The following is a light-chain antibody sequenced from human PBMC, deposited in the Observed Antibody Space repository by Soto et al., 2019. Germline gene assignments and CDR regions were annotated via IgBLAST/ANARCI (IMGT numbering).Light chain of an antibody. Sequence: EIVLTQSPGTLSLSPGERATLSCRASQSFSSTYLAWYQQKPGQAPRLLIYGASNRATGITDRFSGSGSGTDFTLTINRLVPEDFAVYYCQQYASAPFTFGPGTKVDIQ. CDR2: GAS. CDR1: QSFSSTY. J-gene: IGKJ3*01. CDR3: QQYASAPFT. V-gene: IGKV3-20*01.